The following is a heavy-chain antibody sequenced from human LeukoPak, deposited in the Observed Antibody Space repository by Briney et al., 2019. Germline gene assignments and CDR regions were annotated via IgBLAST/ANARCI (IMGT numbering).Heavy chain of an antibody. CDR3: ARVHYYYYMDV. V-gene: IGHV3-7*01. CDR2: IKQDGSEK. J-gene: IGHJ6*03. Sequence: GGSLRLSCAASGFTFSSYWMSWVRQAPGKGLEWVANIKQDGSEKYYVDSVKGRFTISRDNAKNSLYPQMNSLRAEDTAVYYCARVHYYYYMDVWGKGTTVTVSS. CDR1: GFTFSSYW.